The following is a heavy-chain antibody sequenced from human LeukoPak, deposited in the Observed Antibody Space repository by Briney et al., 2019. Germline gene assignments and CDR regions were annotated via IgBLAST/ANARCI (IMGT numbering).Heavy chain of an antibody. J-gene: IGHJ5*02. Sequence: ASVKVSCKASGYTFTSYGISWVRQAPGQGLEWMGWISAYIVNTNYAQKLQGRVTMTTDTSTSTAYMELRSLRSDDTAVYYCARDAENYDFWSVPETDWFDPWGQGTLVTVSS. CDR2: ISAYIVNT. CDR1: GYTFTSYG. V-gene: IGHV1-18*01. D-gene: IGHD3-3*01. CDR3: ARDAENYDFWSVPETDWFDP.